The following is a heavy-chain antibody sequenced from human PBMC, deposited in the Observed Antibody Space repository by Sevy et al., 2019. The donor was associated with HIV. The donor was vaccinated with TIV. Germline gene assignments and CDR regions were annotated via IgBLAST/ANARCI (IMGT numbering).Heavy chain of an antibody. D-gene: IGHD5-18*01. CDR2: ISSSGSTI. V-gene: IGHV3-11*01. CDR1: GFTFSDYY. J-gene: IGHJ4*02. Sequence: GGSLRLSCAASGFTFSDYYMSWIRQAPGKGLEWVSYISSSGSTIYYADSVKGRFTISRDNAKNSLYLQMNSLRAEDTAVYYCARDPVSAMLRFDYWGQGTLVTVSS. CDR3: ARDPVSAMLRFDY.